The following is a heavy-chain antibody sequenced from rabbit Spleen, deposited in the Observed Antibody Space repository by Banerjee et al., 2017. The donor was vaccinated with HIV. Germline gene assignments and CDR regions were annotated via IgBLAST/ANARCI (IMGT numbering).Heavy chain of an antibody. CDR3: ARDLYALNNYYPYYFNL. Sequence: QEQLEESGGDLVKPEGSLTLTCTASGFSFSSYYYMCWVRQAPGKGLEWIACIYAGGSGSTYYASWAKGRFTISKTSSTTVTLQMTSLTAADTATYFCARDLYALNNYYPYYFNLWGPGTLVTVS. CDR1: GFSFSSYYY. CDR2: IYAGGSGST. J-gene: IGHJ4*01. V-gene: IGHV1S45*01. D-gene: IGHD8-1*01.